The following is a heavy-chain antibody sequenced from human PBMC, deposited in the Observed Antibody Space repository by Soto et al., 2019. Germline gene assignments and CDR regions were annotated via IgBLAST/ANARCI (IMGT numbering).Heavy chain of an antibody. CDR1: GYTFTSYG. CDR2: ISDYNGNT. D-gene: IGHD2-2*01. V-gene: IGHV1-18*01. J-gene: IGHJ4*02. Sequence: ASVKVSCKASGYTFTSYGISWVRQAPGQGLEWMGWISDYNGNTNYAQKLQGRVTMTTDTSTSTAYMELRSLRSDDTAVYYCARAYCSSTSFYYFAYWGQGTLVTVS. CDR3: ARAYCSSTSFYYFAY.